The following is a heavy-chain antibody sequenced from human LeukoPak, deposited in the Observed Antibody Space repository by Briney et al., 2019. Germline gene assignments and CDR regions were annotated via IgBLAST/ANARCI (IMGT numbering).Heavy chain of an antibody. D-gene: IGHD3-10*01. V-gene: IGHV1-18*04. CDR1: GYTFTSYG. J-gene: IGHJ4*02. Sequence: GASVKVSCKASGYTFTSYGISWVRQAPGQGLEWMGWISAYNGNTNYAQKLQGRVTMTTDTSTSTAYMELRSLRSHDTAVYYCARPLAWFGELLFGGGYYFHDWGQGTLVTVSS. CDR3: ARPLAWFGELLFGGGYYFHD. CDR2: ISAYNGNT.